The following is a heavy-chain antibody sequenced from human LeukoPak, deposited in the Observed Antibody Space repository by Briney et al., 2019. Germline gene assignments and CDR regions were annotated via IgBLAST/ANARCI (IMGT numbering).Heavy chain of an antibody. CDR2: INHSGST. J-gene: IGHJ6*02. Sequence: SETLSLTCAVYGGSFGGYYWSWIRQPPGKGLEWIGEINHSGSTNYNPSLKSRVTVSVDTSKNQFSLKLSFVTAADTAVYYCARGLRFLVVWGQGTTVTVSS. V-gene: IGHV4-34*01. CDR3: ARGLRFLVV. CDR1: GGSFGGYY. D-gene: IGHD3-3*01.